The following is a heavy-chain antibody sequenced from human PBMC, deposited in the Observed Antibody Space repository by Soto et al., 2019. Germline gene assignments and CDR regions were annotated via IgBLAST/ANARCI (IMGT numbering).Heavy chain of an antibody. V-gene: IGHV4-31*03. CDR2: IYNSGST. J-gene: IGHJ5*02. Sequence: QVQLQESGPGLVKASQTLSLTCTVSGGSISSGGYYWSWIRQHPGKGLEWIGYIYNSGSTYYNPSLTRRVTISADTSKIQSSLKLSSVAASDPAVYYCARDPAPWGQGTLVTVSS. CDR1: GGSISSGGYY. CDR3: ARDPAP.